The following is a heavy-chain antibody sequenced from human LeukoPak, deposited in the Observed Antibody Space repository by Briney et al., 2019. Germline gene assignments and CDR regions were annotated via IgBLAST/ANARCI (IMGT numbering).Heavy chain of an antibody. D-gene: IGHD2/OR15-2a*01. CDR3: AKPSRDFSHFDY. CDR1: GFSLASFW. CDR2: VSPEGDKT. J-gene: IGHJ4*02. Sequence: GGSLRLSCTASGFSLASFWIHWVRQVPGEGLEWVSRVSPEGDKTYADSVRGRFTISRDNSKNTLYLQMHSLRAEDTAIYYCAKPSRDFSHFDYWGQGTLVTVSS. V-gene: IGHV3-74*01.